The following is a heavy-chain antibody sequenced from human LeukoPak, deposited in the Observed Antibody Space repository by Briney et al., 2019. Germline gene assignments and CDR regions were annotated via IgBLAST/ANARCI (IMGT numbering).Heavy chain of an antibody. CDR2: IYYSGST. CDR1: GGSISSYY. CDR3: ARDADTSFDY. Sequence: MTSETLSLTCTVSGGSISSYYWSWIRQPPGKGLEWIGYIYYSGSTKYNPSLKSRVTISVDTSKNQFSLKLSSMTAADTAVYYCARDADTSFDYWGQGTLVTVSS. V-gene: IGHV4-59*01. D-gene: IGHD2-2*02. J-gene: IGHJ4*02.